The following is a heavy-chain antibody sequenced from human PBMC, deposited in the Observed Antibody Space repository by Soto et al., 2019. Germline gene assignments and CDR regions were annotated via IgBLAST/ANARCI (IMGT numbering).Heavy chain of an antibody. Sequence: PGESLKISCKGSGYSFTSYWIGWVRQMPGKGLEWMGIIYPGDSDTRYSPSFQGQVTISADKSISTAYLQWSSLKASDTAMYYCARHAYYYGSGSQENYYYGMDVWGQGTTVTVSS. CDR2: IYPGDSDT. D-gene: IGHD3-10*01. J-gene: IGHJ6*01. CDR3: ARHAYYYGSGSQENYYYGMDV. CDR1: GYSFTSYW. V-gene: IGHV5-51*01.